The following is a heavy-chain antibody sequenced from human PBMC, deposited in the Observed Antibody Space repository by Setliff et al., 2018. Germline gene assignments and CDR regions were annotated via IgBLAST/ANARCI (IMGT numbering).Heavy chain of an antibody. D-gene: IGHD3-10*01. J-gene: IGHJ4*02. V-gene: IGHV1-69*06. CDR1: GGTFSSYA. CDR3: ATAGYYGSGSYYTLDY. Sequence: GASVKVSCKASGGTFSSYAISWVRQAPGQGLEWMGGIIPIFGTANYAQQFQGRVTITADTSTDTAYMELSSLRSEDTAVYYCATAGYYGSGSYYTLDYWGRGTLVTVSS. CDR2: IIPIFGTA.